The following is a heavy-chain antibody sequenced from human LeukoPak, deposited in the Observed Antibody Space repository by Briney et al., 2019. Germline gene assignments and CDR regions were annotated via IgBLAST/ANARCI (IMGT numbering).Heavy chain of an antibody. V-gene: IGHV1-18*01. J-gene: IGHJ4*02. CDR2: ISAYNGNT. CDR1: GYTFTSYG. Sequence: ASVKVSCKASGYTFTSYGIIWVRQAPGQGLEWMGWISAYNGNTNYAQKLQGRVTMTTDTSTSTAYMELRSLRSDDTAVYYCARDQTNYYDSSGYYGYWGQGTLVTVS. D-gene: IGHD3-22*01. CDR3: ARDQTNYYDSSGYYGY.